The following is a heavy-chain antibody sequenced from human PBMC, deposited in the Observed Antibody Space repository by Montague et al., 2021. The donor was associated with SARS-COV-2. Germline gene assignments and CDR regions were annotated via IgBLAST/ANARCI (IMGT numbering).Heavy chain of an antibody. CDR3: ARLGDGVVPSPILGVGPYYSYYYMDV. CDR1: GSSFSGYY. V-gene: IGHV4-34*01. J-gene: IGHJ6*03. CDR2: IHHGGST. Sequence: SETLSLTCAVHGSSFSGYYWNWIRQSPGKGLEWIGEIHHGGSTNYNPSLKSRVTISADTSKNQFSLKLTSVAAADTAVYYCARLGDGVVPSPILGVGPYYSYYYMDVWGKGTTVTVSS. D-gene: IGHD3-10*01.